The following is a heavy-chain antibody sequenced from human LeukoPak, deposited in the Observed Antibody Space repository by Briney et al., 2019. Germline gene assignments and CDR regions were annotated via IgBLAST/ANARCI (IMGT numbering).Heavy chain of an antibody. J-gene: IGHJ2*01. CDR3: ARDDGYSSSYWYFDL. D-gene: IGHD6-6*01. Sequence: ASVRVSCKASGGTFSSYAINWVRQAPGQGLEWLGRIIPVIGTAHYAQKFQGRVTIIADKSTTTAYMDLNSLTSEDTAVYYCARDDGYSSSYWYFDLWGRGTLVTVSS. CDR2: IIPVIGTA. V-gene: IGHV1-69*06. CDR1: GGTFSSYA.